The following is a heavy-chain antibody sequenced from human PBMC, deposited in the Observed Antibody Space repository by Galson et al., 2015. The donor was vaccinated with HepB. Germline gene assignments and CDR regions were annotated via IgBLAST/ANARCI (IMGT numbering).Heavy chain of an antibody. CDR3: ARRDSSNWYDYYYYGMDV. CDR1: GYTFTAYA. Sequence: SVKVSCKASGYTFTAYAMHWVRQAPGQRLEWMGWINPGNGNTKYPQHFQGRVTITRDTSARTAYMELSSLRSEDTAVYYCARRDSSNWYDYYYYGMDVWGQGTTVTVSS. V-gene: IGHV1-3*01. J-gene: IGHJ6*02. CDR2: INPGNGNT. D-gene: IGHD6-13*01.